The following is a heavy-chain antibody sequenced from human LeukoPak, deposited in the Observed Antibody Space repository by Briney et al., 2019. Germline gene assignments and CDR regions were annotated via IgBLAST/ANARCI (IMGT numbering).Heavy chain of an antibody. Sequence: GGSLRLSCAASGFTFSSYWMNWVRQAPGKGLEWVANINGDGRDKYYVGSVRGRFTISRDNADNALYLQMNSLRGDDTALYYCARGVDSAVDWWGQGTLVTVSS. CDR2: INGDGRDK. CDR3: ARGVDSAVDW. CDR1: GFTFSSYW. J-gene: IGHJ4*02. V-gene: IGHV3-7*01. D-gene: IGHD3-9*01.